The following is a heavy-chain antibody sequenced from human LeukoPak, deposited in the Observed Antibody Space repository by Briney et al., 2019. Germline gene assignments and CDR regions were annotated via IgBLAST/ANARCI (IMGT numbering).Heavy chain of an antibody. Sequence: PGGSLRLSCAASGFTFSSYGMYWVRQAPGKGLEWVAFTRYDGSNKYYADSVKGRFTISRDNSKNTLHLQMNSLRAEDTAVYYCARSLWFGERTGIGYWGQGTLVTVSS. CDR2: TRYDGSNK. CDR1: GFTFSSYG. V-gene: IGHV3-30*02. CDR3: ARSLWFGERTGIGY. J-gene: IGHJ4*02. D-gene: IGHD3-10*01.